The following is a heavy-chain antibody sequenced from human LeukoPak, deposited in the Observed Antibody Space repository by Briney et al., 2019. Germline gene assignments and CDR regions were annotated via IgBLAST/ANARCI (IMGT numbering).Heavy chain of an antibody. Sequence: EASVKVSCKASGYTFTGYYIHWVRQAPGQGLEWMGGLNPDTGSTNYAQKFQARVIMTRDTSINTAYMELRRLRYDDTAMYFCARESFSGSGGLNWFAPWGQGTLVTVSA. CDR1: GYTFTGYY. J-gene: IGHJ5*02. D-gene: IGHD3-10*01. CDR3: ARESFSGSGGLNWFAP. CDR2: LNPDTGST. V-gene: IGHV1-2*02.